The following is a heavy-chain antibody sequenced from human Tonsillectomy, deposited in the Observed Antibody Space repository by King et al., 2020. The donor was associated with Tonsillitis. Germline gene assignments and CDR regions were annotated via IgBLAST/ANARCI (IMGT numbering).Heavy chain of an antibody. V-gene: IGHV3-48*01. J-gene: IGHJ3*02. CDR1: EFTFNKYN. CDR2: ISTSSSTI. D-gene: IGHD3-3*01. Sequence: VQLVESGGGLVQPGGSLRLSCAASEFTFNKYNMNWVRQAPGKGLEWVSYISTSSSTIYYADSLKGRFTISRDNAKKSLYLQMNSLRAEETAVYYCARGRPYDFWSGSEGDAFDIWGQGTMVTVSS. CDR3: ARGRPYDFWSGSEGDAFDI.